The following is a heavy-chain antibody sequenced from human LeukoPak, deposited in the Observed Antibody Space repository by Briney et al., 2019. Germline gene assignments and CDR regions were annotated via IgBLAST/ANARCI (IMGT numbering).Heavy chain of an antibody. CDR2: IYPGDSDT. D-gene: IGHD5-18*01. J-gene: IGHJ6*03. CDR1: GYPFTNYW. V-gene: IGHV5-51*01. Sequence: GESLKISGKGSGYPFTNYWIAWVRQMPGKGLEWMGIIYPGDSDTRYSPSFQGQVTISADKSISTAYLQWTSLKASDTAMYYCARLQEYTAMVKIGPGYYMDVWGKGTTVTVSS. CDR3: ARLQEYTAMVKIGPGYYMDV.